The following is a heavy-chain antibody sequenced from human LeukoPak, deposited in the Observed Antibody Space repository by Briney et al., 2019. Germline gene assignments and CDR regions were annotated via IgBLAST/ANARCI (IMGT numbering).Heavy chain of an antibody. D-gene: IGHD2-15*01. J-gene: IGHJ6*02. CDR3: AREVVVVAATNRLYYYYGMDV. Sequence: GGSLRLSCAASGFTFSDYYMSWIRQAPGKGLEWVSYISSSGSTIYCADSVKGRFTISRDNAKNSLYLQMNSLRAEDTAVYYCAREVVVVAATNRLYYYYGMDVWGQGTTVTVSS. CDR1: GFTFSDYY. CDR2: ISSSGSTI. V-gene: IGHV3-11*01.